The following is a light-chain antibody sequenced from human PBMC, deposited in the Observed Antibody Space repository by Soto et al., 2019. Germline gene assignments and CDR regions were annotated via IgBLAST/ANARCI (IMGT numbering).Light chain of an antibody. CDR3: AAWDYTLRARG. CDR2: SND. J-gene: IGLJ2*01. V-gene: IGLV1-44*01. CDR1: NSNNGRNH. Sequence: QYVLAQPPSASGNPGQRVTISCSGSNSNNGRNHVTWYQQVPGTAPQCLIYSNDQRPSGVPDRISGSRAGTSASLASSGIKSGDEAEYYCAAWDYTLRARGFVGRTKRTVL.